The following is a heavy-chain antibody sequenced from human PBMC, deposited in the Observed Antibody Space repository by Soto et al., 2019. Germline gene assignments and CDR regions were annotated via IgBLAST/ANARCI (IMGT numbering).Heavy chain of an antibody. V-gene: IGHV2-70*11. CDR1: GFSLSTSGMC. J-gene: IGHJ6*02. CDR2: IDWDDDK. D-gene: IGHD3-22*01. Sequence: SGPTLVNPTQTLTLTCTFSGFSLSTSGMCVSWIRQPPGKALEWLARIDWDDDKYYSTSLKTRLTISKDTSKNQVVLTMTNMDPVDTATYYCARTAGYYDSSGYYNYYYYGMDVWGQGTTVTVSS. CDR3: ARTAGYYDSSGYYNYYYYGMDV.